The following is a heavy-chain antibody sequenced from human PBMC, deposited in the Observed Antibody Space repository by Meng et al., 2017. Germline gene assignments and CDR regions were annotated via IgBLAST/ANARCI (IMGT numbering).Heavy chain of an antibody. CDR2: MNPNSGNT. J-gene: IGHJ6*03. CDR1: GYTFTSYD. Sequence: ASVKVSCKASGYTFTSYDINWVRQATGQGLEWMGWMNPNSGNTGYAQKFQGRGTMTMNTSISTAYMELSRLRSDDTAVYYCARGRKYCSSTRCYGWLAVYYYYYTDVWGKGTTVTVSS. V-gene: IGHV1-8*01. CDR3: ARGRKYCSSTRCYGWLAVYYYYYTDV. D-gene: IGHD2-2*01.